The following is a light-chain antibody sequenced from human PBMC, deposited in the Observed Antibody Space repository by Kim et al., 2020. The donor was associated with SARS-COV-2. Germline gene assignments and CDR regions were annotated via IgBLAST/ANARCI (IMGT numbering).Light chain of an antibody. Sequence: ALGHTVRITCQGDSLRSQYASWYQQKPGQAPVLVIYGENNRPSGIPDRFSGSSSGNTASLTITGAQAEDEAEYYCNSRDGSDNSFVFATGTKVTVL. J-gene: IGLJ1*01. V-gene: IGLV3-19*01. CDR3: NSRDGSDNSFV. CDR1: SLRSQY. CDR2: GEN.